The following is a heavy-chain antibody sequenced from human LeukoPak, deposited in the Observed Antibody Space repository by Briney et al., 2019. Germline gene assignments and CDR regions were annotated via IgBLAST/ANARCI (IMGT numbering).Heavy chain of an antibody. Sequence: GGSLRLSCAASGFTFSSYSMNWVRQAPGKGLEWVSSISSSSSYIYYADSVKGRFTISRDNAKNSLYLQMNSLRTEDTALYYCAKDLGSGGVNYGMDVWGQGTTVTVSS. J-gene: IGHJ6*02. CDR2: ISSSSSYI. CDR1: GFTFSSYS. V-gene: IGHV3-21*04. CDR3: AKDLGSGGVNYGMDV. D-gene: IGHD6-19*01.